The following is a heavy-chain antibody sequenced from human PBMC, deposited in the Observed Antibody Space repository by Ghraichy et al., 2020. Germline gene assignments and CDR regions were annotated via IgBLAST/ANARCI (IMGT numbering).Heavy chain of an antibody. CDR2: MNPNSGNT. CDR3: ARGLGYCSSTNCPYYFDS. D-gene: IGHD2-2*01. CDR1: GYTFTSYD. J-gene: IGHJ4*02. V-gene: IGHV1-8*01. Sequence: ASVKVSCKASGYTFTSYDINWVRQATGQGLEWMGWMNPNSGNTGYAQKFQGRVTMTRNTSISTAYMELSSLRSGDTAVYYCARGLGYCSSTNCPYYFDSWGQGTLITVSS.